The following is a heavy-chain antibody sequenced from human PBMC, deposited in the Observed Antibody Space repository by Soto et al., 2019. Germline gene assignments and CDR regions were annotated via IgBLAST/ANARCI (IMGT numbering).Heavy chain of an antibody. CDR1: GGSLSGYS. CDR2: ISYSGGT. V-gene: IGHV4-34*01. Sequence: QVHLQQWGAGLLKPSENLSLTCAVYGGSLSGYSWSWIRQAPGRGLEWVGEISYSGGTNYNPSLEXXVXXSQGTSKNQFSLRLSSVTAADTAVYYCASIRSSRPWGPGTLVTVSS. CDR3: ASIRSSRP. J-gene: IGHJ4*02.